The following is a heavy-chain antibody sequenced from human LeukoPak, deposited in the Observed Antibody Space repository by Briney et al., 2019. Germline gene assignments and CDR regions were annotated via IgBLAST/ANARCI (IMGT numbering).Heavy chain of an antibody. CDR1: GFTYSSYA. V-gene: IGHV3-23*01. CDR3: AKVAGHSGSWYTGSYFDY. D-gene: IGHD6-13*01. CDR2: ISGSGGST. Sequence: GGSLRLSCSVSGFTYSSYAMSWLREAPGKGLVWVSDISGSGGSTYYTDSVKGRFTISRDNSKITLYLKMNSLTAEDTAVYYCAKVAGHSGSWYTGSYFDYWGQGTLVTVSS. J-gene: IGHJ4*02.